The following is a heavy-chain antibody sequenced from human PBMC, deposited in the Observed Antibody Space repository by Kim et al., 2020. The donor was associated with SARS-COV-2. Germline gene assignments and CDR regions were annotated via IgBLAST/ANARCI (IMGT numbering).Heavy chain of an antibody. J-gene: IGHJ4*02. CDR2: INHSGST. D-gene: IGHD3-22*01. Sequence: SETLSLTCAVYGGSFSGYYWSWIRQPPGKGLEWIGEINHSGSTNYNPSLKSRVTISVDTSKNQFSLKLSSVTAADTAVYYCAREPQAGRDSSGYSAIDYWGQGTLVTVSS. CDR3: AREPQAGRDSSGYSAIDY. V-gene: IGHV4-34*01. CDR1: GGSFSGYY.